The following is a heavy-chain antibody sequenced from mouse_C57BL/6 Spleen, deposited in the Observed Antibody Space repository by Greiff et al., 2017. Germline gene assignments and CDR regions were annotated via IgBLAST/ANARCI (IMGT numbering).Heavy chain of an antibody. CDR1: GFTFSDAW. V-gene: IGHV6-6*01. D-gene: IGHD1-1*01. CDR2: IRNKANNHAT. Sequence: EVKLMESGGGLVQPGGSMKLSCAASGFTFSDAWMDWVRQSPEKGLEWVAEIRNKANNHATYYAESVKGRFTISRDDSKSSVYLQMNSLRAEDTGIYYCTRHAYYYGSSYWYFDVWGTGTTVTVSS. CDR3: TRHAYYYGSSYWYFDV. J-gene: IGHJ1*03.